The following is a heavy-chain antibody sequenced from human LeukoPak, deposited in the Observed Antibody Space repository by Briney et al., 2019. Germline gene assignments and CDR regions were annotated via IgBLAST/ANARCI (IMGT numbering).Heavy chain of an antibody. V-gene: IGHV3-23*01. CDR2: ISGSGGST. D-gene: IGHD6-13*01. CDR1: RFIFSSYW. CDR3: ANMGYSSS. Sequence: GGSLRLSCAASRFIFSSYWMSWVRQAPGKGLEWVSGISGSGGSTFYADSVKGRFTISRDNSKNTLYLQMNSLRAEDTAVYYCANMGYSSSWGQGTLVTVSS. J-gene: IGHJ4*02.